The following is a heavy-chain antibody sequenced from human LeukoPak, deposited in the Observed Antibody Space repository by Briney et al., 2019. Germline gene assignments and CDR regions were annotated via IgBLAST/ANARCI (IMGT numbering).Heavy chain of an antibody. CDR1: GFTFSSYG. D-gene: IGHD3-16*01. CDR2: IRYDGSNK. J-gene: IGHJ4*02. Sequence: GGSLRLSCAASGFTFSSYGMHWVRQAPGKGLEWVAFIRYDGSNKYYADSVKGRFTISRDNSKNTLYLQMNSLRAEDTAVYFCAKGGDHNAYSYVDYWGQGTLVTVSS. CDR3: AKGGDHNAYSYVDY. V-gene: IGHV3-30*02.